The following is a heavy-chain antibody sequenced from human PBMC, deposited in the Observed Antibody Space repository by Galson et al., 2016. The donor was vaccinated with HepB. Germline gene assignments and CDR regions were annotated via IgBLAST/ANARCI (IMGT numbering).Heavy chain of an antibody. Sequence: SLRLSCAASGFTFGRHGMHWVRQAPGKGPEWVAVIWYDGSNKYYADSVKGRFTISRDNSENTVYLQMNSLRADDAAVYDCARDRGGYVYYSYGMDVWGQGTTVAVSS. V-gene: IGHV3-33*01. CDR3: ARDRGGYVYYSYGMDV. D-gene: IGHD5-12*01. J-gene: IGHJ6*02. CDR1: GFTFGRHG. CDR2: IWYDGSNK.